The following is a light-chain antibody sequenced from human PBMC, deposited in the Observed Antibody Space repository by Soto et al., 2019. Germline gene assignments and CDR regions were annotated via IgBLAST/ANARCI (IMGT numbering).Light chain of an antibody. V-gene: IGKV3-15*01. Sequence: EIVMTQSPATLSVSPGERATLSCRASQSVSSNLAWYQQKPGQAPRLLIYGASTRATGIPARFSGSGSGTDFTLTISSLQSEDFAVYYCQQYNTWPRYTFGQGTKLEIK. J-gene: IGKJ2*01. CDR1: QSVSSN. CDR3: QQYNTWPRYT. CDR2: GAS.